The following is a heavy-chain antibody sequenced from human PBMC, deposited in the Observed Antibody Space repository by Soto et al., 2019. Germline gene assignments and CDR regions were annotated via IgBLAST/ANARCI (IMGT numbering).Heavy chain of an antibody. Sequence: ASVKVSCKASGYTFTSYYMHWVRQAPGQGLEWMGIINPSGGSTSYAQMFQGRVTMTRDTSTSTVYMELSSLRSEDTAVYYCARDRPVVRFLEWLSKAYGMDVWGQGTTVTVSS. J-gene: IGHJ6*02. CDR1: GYTFTSYY. D-gene: IGHD3-3*01. V-gene: IGHV1-46*01. CDR2: INPSGGST. CDR3: ARDRPVVRFLEWLSKAYGMDV.